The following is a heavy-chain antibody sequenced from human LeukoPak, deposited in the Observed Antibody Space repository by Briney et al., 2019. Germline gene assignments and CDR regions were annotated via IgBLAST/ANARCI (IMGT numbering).Heavy chain of an antibody. J-gene: IGHJ6*03. CDR1: GYTFTSYY. CDR3: ARLGIPYDPSRGPYYYYMDV. V-gene: IGHV1-46*01. D-gene: IGHD3-22*01. CDR2: INPSGGST. Sequence: ASVKVSCKASGYTFTSYYMHWVRQAPGEGLEWMGIINPSGGSTSYAQKFQGRVTMTTDTSTSTAYMELRSLRSDDTAVYYCARLGIPYDPSRGPYYYYMDVWGKGTTVTVSS.